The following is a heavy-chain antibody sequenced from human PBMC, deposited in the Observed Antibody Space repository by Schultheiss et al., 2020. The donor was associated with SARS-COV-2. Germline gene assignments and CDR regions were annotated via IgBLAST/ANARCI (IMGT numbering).Heavy chain of an antibody. V-gene: IGHV1-3*01. J-gene: IGHJ4*02. D-gene: IGHD3-10*01. CDR3: ARDSWGSGSYWWLDY. CDR1: GYTFTSYY. CDR2: INAGNGNT. Sequence: ASVKVSCKASGYTFTSYYMHWVRQAPGQGLEWMGWINAGNGNTKYSQKFQGRVTITRDTSASTAYMELSSLRSEDTAVYYCARDSWGSGSYWWLDYWGQGTLVTVS.